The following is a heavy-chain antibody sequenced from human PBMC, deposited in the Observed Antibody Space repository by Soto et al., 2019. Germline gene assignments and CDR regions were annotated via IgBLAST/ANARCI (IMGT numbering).Heavy chain of an antibody. CDR2: IYYSGST. D-gene: IGHD3-10*01. CDR1: GGSISSGDYY. V-gene: IGHV4-30-4*01. Sequence: QVQLQESGPGLVKPSQTLSLTCTVSGGSISSGDYYWSWIRQPPGKGLEWIGYIYYSGSTYYNPSLKSRVTISVDTSKNQFSLKLSSVTAADTAVYYCARVFGYGSGSYYVSPFDYWGQGTLVTVSS. CDR3: ARVFGYGSGSYYVSPFDY. J-gene: IGHJ4*02.